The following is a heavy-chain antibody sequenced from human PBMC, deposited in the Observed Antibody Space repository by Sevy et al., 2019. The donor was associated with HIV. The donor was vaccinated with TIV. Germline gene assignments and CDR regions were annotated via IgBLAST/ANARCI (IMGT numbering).Heavy chain of an antibody. V-gene: IGHV3-23*01. J-gene: IGHJ3*02. CDR1: GFTFSSYA. CDR2: IFGSGGGT. Sequence: RGYLRLSCAASGFTFSSYAMNWVRQAPGKGLEWVSTIFGSGGGTYYADSVKGRFTISRDNSKNTLYLQMNSLRAEDTAVYYCAGRRYDSSGSFDAFDIWGQGTMVTVSS. CDR3: AGRRYDSSGSFDAFDI. D-gene: IGHD3-22*01.